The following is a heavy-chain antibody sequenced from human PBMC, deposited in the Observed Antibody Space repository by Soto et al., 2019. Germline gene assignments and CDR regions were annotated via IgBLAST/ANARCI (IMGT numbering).Heavy chain of an antibody. Sequence: GGSLRLSCTASGFTFSSYSMSWVRQVPGKGLEWVSALSGSGDNTYYADSVKGRFIVSRDNSKNTLFLHMNSLRAEDTAIYYCTKPQWELVQWGQGTPVTVSS. CDR3: TKPQWELVQ. V-gene: IGHV3-23*01. D-gene: IGHD1-26*01. J-gene: IGHJ4*02. CDR1: GFTFSSYS. CDR2: LSGSGDNT.